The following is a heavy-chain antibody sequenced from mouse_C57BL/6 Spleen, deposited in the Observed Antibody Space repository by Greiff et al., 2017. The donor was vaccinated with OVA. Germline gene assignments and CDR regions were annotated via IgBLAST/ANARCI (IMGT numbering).Heavy chain of an antibody. Sequence: QVQLKESGAELARPGASVKLSCKASGYTFTSYGISWVKQRTGQGLEWIGEIYPRSGNTYYNEKFKGKATLTADKSSSTAYMELRSLTSEDSAVYFCAREESSQYYFDYWGQGTTLTVSS. CDR2: IYPRSGNT. CDR1: GYTFTSYG. J-gene: IGHJ2*01. D-gene: IGHD1-1*01. V-gene: IGHV1-81*01. CDR3: AREESSQYYFDY.